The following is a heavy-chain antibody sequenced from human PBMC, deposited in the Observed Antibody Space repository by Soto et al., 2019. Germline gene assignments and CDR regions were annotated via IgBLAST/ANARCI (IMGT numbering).Heavy chain of an antibody. V-gene: IGHV6-1*01. CDR3: ARGEQYSGRIFDY. J-gene: IGHJ4*02. CDR2: TYYSSKWYN. CDR1: GDSVSSNSAA. Sequence: QVQLQQSGPGLVKPSQTLSVTCGISGDSVSSNSAAWNWLRQSPSRGLEWLGRTYYSSKWYNDYAVSVESRITINPDTSKNHFSLQLNFVTPEDTAVYFCARGEQYSGRIFDYWGQGTLVTVSS. D-gene: IGHD1-26*01.